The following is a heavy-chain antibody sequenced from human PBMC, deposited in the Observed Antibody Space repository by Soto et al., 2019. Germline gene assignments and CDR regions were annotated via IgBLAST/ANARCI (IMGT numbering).Heavy chain of an antibody. Sequence: QVQLVQSGAEVKKPGASVKVSCKASGYNFTSYGISWVRQAPGQGLEWMGWISVYNGNTNYAQKLQGRVTMTTDTSKSTVYMERRSLRSDDTAVYYCARDRGYNWNYGWFDPWGQGTLVTVSS. V-gene: IGHV1-18*01. D-gene: IGHD1-7*01. CDR2: ISVYNGNT. J-gene: IGHJ5*02. CDR1: GYNFTSYG. CDR3: ARDRGYNWNYGWFDP.